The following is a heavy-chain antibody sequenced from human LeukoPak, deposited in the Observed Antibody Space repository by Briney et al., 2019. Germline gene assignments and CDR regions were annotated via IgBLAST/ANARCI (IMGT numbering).Heavy chain of an antibody. J-gene: IGHJ6*03. V-gene: IGHV4-39*01. Sequence: SETLSLTCTVSGGSISSSSYYWGWIRQPPGKGLEWIGRIYYSGSTYYNPSLKSRVTISVDTSKNQFSLKLSSVTAADTAVYYCARLRLGYSGYDYRMGHYYYYMDVWGKGTTVTVSS. CDR1: GGSISSSSYY. CDR2: IYYSGST. D-gene: IGHD5-12*01. CDR3: ARLRLGYSGYDYRMGHYYYYMDV.